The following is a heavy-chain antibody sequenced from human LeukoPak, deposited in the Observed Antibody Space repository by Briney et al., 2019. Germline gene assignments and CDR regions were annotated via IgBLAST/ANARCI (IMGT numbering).Heavy chain of an antibody. CDR3: TRSDGYGFVGI. Sequence: SETLSLACSVSGVSISGGSNYWGWIRQPPGKTLEWIGSIYSSGSTYYNSSLKSRVIILIDTSKNHFSLTLSSVTAADTAVYYCTRSDGYGFVGIWGQGTMVTVSS. D-gene: IGHD3/OR15-3a*01. CDR1: GVSISGGSNY. J-gene: IGHJ3*01. V-gene: IGHV4-39*07. CDR2: IYSSGST.